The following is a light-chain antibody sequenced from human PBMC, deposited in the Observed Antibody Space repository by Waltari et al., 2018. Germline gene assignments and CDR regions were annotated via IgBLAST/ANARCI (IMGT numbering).Light chain of an antibody. CDR3: QVWDSSSDPAVV. CDR1: NIGSKS. J-gene: IGLJ2*01. CDR2: YDS. V-gene: IGLV3-21*04. Sequence: SYVLTQPPSVSVAPGKTARITCGGNNIGSKSVHWYQQKPGQAPVLVIYYDSDRPSGSPERFSGSNSGNTATLTISRVEAGDEADYYCQVWDSSSDPAVVFGGGTKLTVL.